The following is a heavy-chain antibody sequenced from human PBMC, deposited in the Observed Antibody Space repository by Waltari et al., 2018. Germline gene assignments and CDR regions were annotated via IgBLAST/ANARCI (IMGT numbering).Heavy chain of an antibody. D-gene: IGHD3-10*01. CDR2: INHSGST. CDR1: GWSFSGYY. CDR3: ARGPRARGTPGLNGH. J-gene: IGHJ1*01. Sequence: QVQLQQWGAGLLKPSETLSLTCAVYGWSFSGYYWSWLRPPPWKGLEWIGGINHSGSTNYNPSLKSRVTISVDTSKNQFSLKLSSVTAADTAVYYCARGPRARGTPGLNGHWGQGTLVTVSS. V-gene: IGHV4-34*01.